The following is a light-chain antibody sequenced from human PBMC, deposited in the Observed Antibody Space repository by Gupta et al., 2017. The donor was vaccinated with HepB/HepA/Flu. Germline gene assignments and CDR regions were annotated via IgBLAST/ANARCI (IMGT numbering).Light chain of an antibody. J-gene: IGKJ1*01. Sequence: EIVLPQSPATLSLSPGESAPLSCRASQSVSGNYLPWYQQQPGQSPRLLIFDASIKATGIPDRFSGSGSGTEVTLTISRLEHEDFAGFYCQQYGNPPGTFGQGTKVEI. V-gene: IGKV3-20*01. CDR2: DAS. CDR3: QQYGNPPGT. CDR1: QSVSGNY.